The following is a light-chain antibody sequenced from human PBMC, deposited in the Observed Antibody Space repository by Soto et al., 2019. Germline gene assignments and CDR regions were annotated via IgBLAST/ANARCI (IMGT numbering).Light chain of an antibody. J-gene: IGKJ1*01. Sequence: DIQMTQSPPTLSASVGDRVTITYRASQGIVRWLAWYQQKPGKAPKLLIYDASSLESGVPSRFSGSGAGTEFTLTISSLQPDDFATYYCQHYYGFSRTFGQGTKVEIK. V-gene: IGKV1-5*01. CDR3: QHYYGFSRT. CDR1: QGIVRW. CDR2: DAS.